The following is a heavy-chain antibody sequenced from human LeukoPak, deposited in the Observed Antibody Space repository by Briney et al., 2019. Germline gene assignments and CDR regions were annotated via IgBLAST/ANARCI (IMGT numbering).Heavy chain of an antibody. CDR2: IFYSGST. CDR3: ARRAWTYYGMDV. CDR1: GGSISSYY. J-gene: IGHJ6*02. Sequence: SVTLSLTCTVSGGSISSYYWSWIRQPPGKGLEWIGYIFYSGSTNYNPSLKSRVTISVDTSKNQFSLRLSSVTAADTAVYYCARRAWTYYGMDVWGQGTTVTVSS. V-gene: IGHV4-59*08. D-gene: IGHD3/OR15-3a*01.